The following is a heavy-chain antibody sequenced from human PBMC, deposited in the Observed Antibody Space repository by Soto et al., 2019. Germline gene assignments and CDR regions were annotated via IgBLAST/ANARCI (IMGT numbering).Heavy chain of an antibody. D-gene: IGHD2-21*02. J-gene: IGHJ6*02. CDR3: AREETAWPLAYGLDV. Sequence: GGSLRLSCAASGFTFSSYSIHWVRQARGKGLEWVSAITRNSDIYYADSVKGRFTISRDNAQNSVSLQMNSLRAEDTAVYYCAREETAWPLAYGLDVWGQGTTVTVSS. CDR2: ITRNSDI. V-gene: IGHV3-21*01. CDR1: GFTFSSYS.